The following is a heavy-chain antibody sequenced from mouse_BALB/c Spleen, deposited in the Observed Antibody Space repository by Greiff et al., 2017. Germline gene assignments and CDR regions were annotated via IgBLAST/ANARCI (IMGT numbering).Heavy chain of an antibody. J-gene: IGHJ4*01. CDR3: AITTVYYAMDY. D-gene: IGHD1-1*01. CDR2: ISSGGSYT. CDR1: GFTFSSYG. V-gene: IGHV5-6*01. Sequence: EVKLVESGGDLVKPGGSLKLSCAASGFTFSSYGMSWVRQTPDKRLEWVATISSGGSYTYYPDSVKGRFTISRDNAKNTLYLQMSSLKSEDTAMYYCAITTVYYAMDYWGQGTSVTVSS.